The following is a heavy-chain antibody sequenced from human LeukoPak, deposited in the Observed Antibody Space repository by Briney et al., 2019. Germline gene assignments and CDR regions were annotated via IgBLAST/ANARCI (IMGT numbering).Heavy chain of an antibody. D-gene: IGHD1-7*01. Sequence: PSETLSLTCAVYGGSFSGYYWSWIRKPPGKGLEWIGEINHSGSTNYNPSLKSRVTISVDTSKNQFSLKLSSVTAADTAVYYCARSNYGNFDPWGQGTLVTVSS. CDR1: GGSFSGYY. V-gene: IGHV4-34*01. J-gene: IGHJ5*02. CDR2: INHSGST. CDR3: ARSNYGNFDP.